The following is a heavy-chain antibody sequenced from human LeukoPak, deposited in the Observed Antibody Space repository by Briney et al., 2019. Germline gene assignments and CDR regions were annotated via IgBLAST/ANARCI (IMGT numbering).Heavy chain of an antibody. V-gene: IGHV3-48*03. CDR3: ARDQFRSTDYYYYYMDV. Sequence: GGSLRLSCAASGFTFSSYEMNWVRQAPGKGLEWVSYISSSGSTIYYADSVKGRFTISRDNAKNSLYLQMNSLRAEDTAVYYCARDQFRSTDYYYYYMDVWGKGTTVTVSS. CDR1: GFTFSSYE. J-gene: IGHJ6*03. CDR2: ISSSGSTI. D-gene: IGHD2-2*01.